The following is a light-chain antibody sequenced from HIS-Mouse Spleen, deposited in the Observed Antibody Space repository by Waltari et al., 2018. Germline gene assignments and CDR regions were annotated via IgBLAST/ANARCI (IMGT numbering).Light chain of an antibody. V-gene: IGKV1-5*03. CDR3: QQYNSYSRA. CDR1: QSISSW. CDR2: KAS. J-gene: IGKJ1*01. Sequence: IQMTQSPSSLSASVGDRVTITCRASQSISSWLAWYQQKPGKAPKLLIYKASSLESGVPSRFSGGGAGTEFTLTISSLQPDDFATYYCQQYNSYSRAFGQGTKVEI.